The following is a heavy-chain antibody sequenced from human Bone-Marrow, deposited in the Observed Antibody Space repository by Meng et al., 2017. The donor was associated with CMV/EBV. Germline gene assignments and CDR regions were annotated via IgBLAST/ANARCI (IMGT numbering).Heavy chain of an antibody. Sequence: SETLSLTCTVSGGSISGYYWSWIRQPPGKGLEWIGYIYYSGSTNYNPSLKSRVTISVDTSKDQFSLKLSSVTAADTAVEYCAREEIRDYYGSDWFDPWGQGTLVTVSS. D-gene: IGHD3-10*01. CDR3: AREEIRDYYGSDWFDP. CDR2: IYYSGST. CDR1: GGSISGYY. V-gene: IGHV4-59*01. J-gene: IGHJ5*02.